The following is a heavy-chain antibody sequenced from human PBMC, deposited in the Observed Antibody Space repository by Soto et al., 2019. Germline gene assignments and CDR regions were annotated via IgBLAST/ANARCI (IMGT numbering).Heavy chain of an antibody. CDR2: IIPVFGTA. CDR3: ARDRGSSGLIGAFDI. J-gene: IGHJ3*02. CDR1: GGTISRSA. D-gene: IGHD6-6*01. V-gene: IGHV1-69*01. Sequence: QVQLVQSGAEVKKPGSSVKVSCKASGGTISRSAISWVRQAPGQGLEWMGGIIPVFGTANYAQKFQGTVTIPADESTSTAYMELSSLRSEDTAVYYCARDRGSSGLIGAFDIWGQGTMVTVSS.